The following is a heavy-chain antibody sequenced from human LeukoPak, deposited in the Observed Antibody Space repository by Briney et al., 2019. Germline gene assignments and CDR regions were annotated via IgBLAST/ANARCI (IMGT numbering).Heavy chain of an antibody. V-gene: IGHV4-59*02. CDR3: AREGGYYYDSSDYYFVVDYYGLDV. D-gene: IGHD3-22*01. Sequence: SETLSLTCTVSGGSVSSHYWSWIRQPPGKGLEWIGYIYFSGSTNYNPSLKSRVTISVDTSKNQFSLKLNSVTAADTAVYFCAREGGYYYDSSDYYFVVDYYGLDVWGQGTTVTVSS. CDR2: IYFSGST. CDR1: GGSVSSHY. J-gene: IGHJ6*02.